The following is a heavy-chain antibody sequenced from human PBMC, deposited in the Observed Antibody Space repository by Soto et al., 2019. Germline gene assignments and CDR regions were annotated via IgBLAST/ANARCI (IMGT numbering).Heavy chain of an antibody. J-gene: IGHJ4*02. D-gene: IGHD3-10*01. CDR1: GYTFTSYY. V-gene: IGHV1-46*01. CDR2: INPSGGST. CDR3: AREPYGSGSYYNWVY. Sequence: ASVKVSCKASGYTFTSYYMHWVRQAPGQGLEWMGIINPSGGSTSYAQKFQGRVTMTRDTSTSTVYMELSSLRSDDTAVYYCAREPYGSGSYYNWVYWGQGTLVTVSS.